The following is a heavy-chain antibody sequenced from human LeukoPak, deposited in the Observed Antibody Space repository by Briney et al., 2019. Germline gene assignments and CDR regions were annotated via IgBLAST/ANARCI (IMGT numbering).Heavy chain of an antibody. CDR1: DDSISSGNYY. CDR3: ARVPRGYHGYFGY. J-gene: IGHJ4*02. D-gene: IGHD3-10*01. CDR2: IYYSETT. Sequence: SETLSLTCSVSDDSISSGNYYWGWLRQPPGKGLEWIGSIYYSETTHYNPSLKSRVTMSIDTSKSQFSLKLSSVNAADAAVYYCARVPRGYHGYFGYWGQGTLVTVSS. V-gene: IGHV4-39*07.